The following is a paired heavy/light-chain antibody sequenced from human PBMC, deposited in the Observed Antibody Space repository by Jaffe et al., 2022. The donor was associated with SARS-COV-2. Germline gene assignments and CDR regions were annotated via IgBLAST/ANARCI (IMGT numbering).Light chain of an antibody. CDR3: QQYGSSPYT. Sequence: EIVLTQSPGTLSLSPGERATLSCRASQSLSSSYLAWYQQKPGQAPRLLIYGASGRATGIPDRFSGSGSGTDFTLTISRLEPEDFAVYYCQQYGSSPYTFGQGTKLEIK. J-gene: IGKJ2*01. CDR1: QSLSSSY. V-gene: IGKV3-20*01. CDR2: GAS.
Heavy chain of an antibody. Sequence: QVQLVQSGAEVKKPGASVKVSCKVSGDTLTELSMHWVRQAPGKGLEWMGGFDPEDGEIIYAQKFQGRVTMTEDTSTDTAYMELSSLRSEDTAVYYCATFDYSGSESYYSSQKGYYYYYYMDVWGEGTTVTVSS. D-gene: IGHD3-10*01. J-gene: IGHJ6*03. CDR2: FDPEDGEI. CDR3: ATFDYSGSESYYSSQKGYYYYYYMDV. V-gene: IGHV1-24*01. CDR1: GDTLTELS.